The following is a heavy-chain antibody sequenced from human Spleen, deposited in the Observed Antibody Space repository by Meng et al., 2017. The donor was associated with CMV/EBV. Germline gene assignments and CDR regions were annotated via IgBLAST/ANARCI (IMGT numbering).Heavy chain of an antibody. CDR1: GGSFSGYY. V-gene: IGHV4-34*01. Sequence: QVQLQEWGEGLLKPSETLSLTCAVYGGSFSGYYWSWIRQPPGKGLEWIGEINHSGSTNYNPSLKSRVTISVDTSKNQFSLKLSSVTAADTAVYYCARSGGIAASGWFDPWGQGTLVTVSS. D-gene: IGHD6-13*01. CDR3: ARSGGIAASGWFDP. CDR2: INHSGST. J-gene: IGHJ5*02.